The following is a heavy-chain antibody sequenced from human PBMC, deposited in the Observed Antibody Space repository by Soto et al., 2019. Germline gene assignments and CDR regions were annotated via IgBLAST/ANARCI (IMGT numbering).Heavy chain of an antibody. CDR2: IWYDGSNK. CDR3: ARAPLRYCSGGSCYALSWFDP. CDR1: GFTFSSYG. V-gene: IGHV3-33*01. D-gene: IGHD2-15*01. Sequence: PGGSLRLSCAASGFTFSSYGMHWVRQAPGKGLEWVAVIWYDGSNKYYADSVKGRFTISRDNSKNTLYLQMNSLRAEDTAVYYCARAPLRYCSGGSCYALSWFDPWGQGTLVTVSS. J-gene: IGHJ5*02.